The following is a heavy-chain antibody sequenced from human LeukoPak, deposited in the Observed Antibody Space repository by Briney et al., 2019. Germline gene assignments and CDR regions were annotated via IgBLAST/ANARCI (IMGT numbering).Heavy chain of an antibody. CDR3: AKGGHRVVIISAHFQH. D-gene: IGHD3-22*01. CDR1: GFTFSSYA. Sequence: PGGSLRLSCAASGFTFSSYAMIWVRQAPGKGLEWFSAISGSGCSQYYADPGKGRFTISRDNSTNTLYLQMNSLRAEDTAVYYCAKGGHRVVIISAHFQHWGQGTLVTVSS. V-gene: IGHV3-23*01. CDR2: ISGSGCSQ. J-gene: IGHJ1*01.